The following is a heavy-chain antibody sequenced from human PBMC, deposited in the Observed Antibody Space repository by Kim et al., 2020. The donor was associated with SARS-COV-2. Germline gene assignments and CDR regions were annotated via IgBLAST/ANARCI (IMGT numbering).Heavy chain of an antibody. D-gene: IGHD3-22*01. CDR1: GGSVSSGSYY. Sequence: SETLSLTCTVSGGSVSSGSYYWSWIRQPPGKGLEWIGYISHSGSTNYNPSLKSRVTISLDTSKNQFSLKLSSVTAADTAVYYCARDTCSSGFYDVCYHYYGMDVWGQGTTVTVSS. V-gene: IGHV4-61*01. CDR2: ISHSGST. J-gene: IGHJ6*02. CDR3: ARDTCSSGFYDVCYHYYGMDV.